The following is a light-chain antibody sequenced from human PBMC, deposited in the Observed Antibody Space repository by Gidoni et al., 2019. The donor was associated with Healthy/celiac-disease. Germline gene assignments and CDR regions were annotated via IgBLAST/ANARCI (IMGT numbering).Light chain of an antibody. V-gene: IGKV1D-12*01. J-gene: IGKJ4*01. CDR3: QQANTFPRT. CDR1: QDIWTW. Sequence: IRMTQSPSSVSASVGDRVTIPCRASQDIWTWVAWYQQTPGKAPKLLVYAASNLDTGVPARFSGGGSGTEFTLTINSLQSEDFATYYCQQANTFPRTFGGGTRVEIK. CDR2: AAS.